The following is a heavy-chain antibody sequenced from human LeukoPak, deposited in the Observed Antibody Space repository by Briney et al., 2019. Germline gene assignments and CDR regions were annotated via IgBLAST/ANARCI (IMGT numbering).Heavy chain of an antibody. CDR2: ISWDGGST. J-gene: IGHJ6*03. D-gene: IGHD6-6*01. CDR1: GFTFSSYA. V-gene: IGHV3-43D*03. Sequence: GGSLRLSCAASGFTFSSYAMHWVRQAPGKGLEWVSLISWDGGSTYYADSVKGRFTISRDNSKNSLYLQMNSLRAEDTALYYCAKDQEGIAARSGGYYYMDVWGKGTTVTVSS. CDR3: AKDQEGIAARSGGYYYMDV.